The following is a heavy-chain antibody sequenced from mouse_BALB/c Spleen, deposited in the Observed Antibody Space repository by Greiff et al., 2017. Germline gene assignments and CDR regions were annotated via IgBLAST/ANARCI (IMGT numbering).Heavy chain of an antibody. Sequence: QVTLKVSGPGILQPSQTLSLTCSFSGFSLSTSGMGVSWIRQPSGKGLEWLAHIYWDDDKRYNPSLKSRLTISKDTSRNQVFLKITSVDTADTATYYCARRARTEYGNYGDAMDYWGQGTSVTVSS. J-gene: IGHJ4*01. D-gene: IGHD2-10*02. V-gene: IGHV8-12*01. CDR3: ARRARTEYGNYGDAMDY. CDR1: GFSLSTSGMG. CDR2: IYWDDDK.